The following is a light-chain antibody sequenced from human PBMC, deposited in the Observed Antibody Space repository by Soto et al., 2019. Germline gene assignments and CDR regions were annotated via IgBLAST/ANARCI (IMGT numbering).Light chain of an antibody. CDR2: DAS. V-gene: IGKV3-15*01. J-gene: IGKJ4*01. CDR1: QSVRSD. Sequence: EIVLTQSPATLSVSPGDRATLSCRASQSVRSDLAWLQQKPGQAPRLLIYDASTRATGIPARFSGSVSVTEFTLTISSLQSEDFAIYYCQQYNNWPLTFGGGTKVEIK. CDR3: QQYNNWPLT.